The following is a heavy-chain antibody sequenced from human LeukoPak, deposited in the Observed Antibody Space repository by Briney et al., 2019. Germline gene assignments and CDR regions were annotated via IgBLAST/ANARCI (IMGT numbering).Heavy chain of an antibody. CDR1: GFSFSATW. V-gene: IGHV3-74*03. D-gene: IGHD4-17*01. CDR2: ITSDGFST. J-gene: IGHJ4*02. CDR3: AKDLNYGDLFDY. Sequence: PGGSLRLSCAASGFSFSATWMHWVRQSPGKGLAWVARITSDGFSTTYAESVKGRFTISRDNYKNTLSLQMSSLRSEDTALYYCAKDLNYGDLFDYWSQGTLVTVSS.